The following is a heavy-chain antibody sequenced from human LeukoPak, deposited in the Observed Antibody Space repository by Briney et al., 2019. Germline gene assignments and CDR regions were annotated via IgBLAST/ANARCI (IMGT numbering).Heavy chain of an antibody. V-gene: IGHV1-46*01. Sequence: GASVKVSCRASGYTFTSYYMHWARQAPGQGLEWMGIINPSGGSTSYAQKFQGRVTMTRDTSTSTVYMELSSLRSEDTAVYYCARGCGVAYCGGDLWYFDLWGRGTLVTVSS. CDR3: ARGCGVAYCGGDLWYFDL. CDR1: GYTFTSYY. J-gene: IGHJ2*01. D-gene: IGHD2-21*02. CDR2: INPSGGST.